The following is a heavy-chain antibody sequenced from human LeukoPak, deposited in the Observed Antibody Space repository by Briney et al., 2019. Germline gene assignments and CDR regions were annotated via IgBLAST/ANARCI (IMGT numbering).Heavy chain of an antibody. CDR1: GGSISSYY. V-gene: IGHV4-59*01. CDR2: IYYSWTT. CDR3: ARGVYIAAAQYGY. J-gene: IGHJ4*02. D-gene: IGHD6-13*01. Sequence: SETLSLTCTVSGGSISSYYWSWIRQPPGKGLEWIGYIYYSWTTNYKPSLKSRVTISVDPSKNQFSLKLSSVTAADTAVYYCARGVYIAAAQYGYWGQGTLVTVSS.